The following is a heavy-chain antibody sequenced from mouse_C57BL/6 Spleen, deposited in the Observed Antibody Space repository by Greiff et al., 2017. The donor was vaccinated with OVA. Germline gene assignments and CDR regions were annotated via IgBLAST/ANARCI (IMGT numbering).Heavy chain of an antibody. V-gene: IGHV1-26*01. CDR2: INPNNGGT. J-gene: IGHJ2*01. CDR1: GYTFTDYY. CDR3: ARFYFDY. Sequence: EVQLQQSGPELVKPGASVKISCKASGYTFTDYYMNWVKQSHGKSLEWIGDINPNNGGTSYNQKFKGKATLTVDKPSSTAYMELRSLTSEDSAVYYCARFYFDYWGQGTTLTVSS.